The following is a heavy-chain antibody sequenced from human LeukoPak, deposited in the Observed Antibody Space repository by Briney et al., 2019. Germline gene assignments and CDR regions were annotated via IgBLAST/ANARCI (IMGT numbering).Heavy chain of an antibody. CDR2: IYYSAST. J-gene: IGHJ4*02. CDR1: GGSISSGDYY. D-gene: IGHD4-17*01. CDR3: ASYYGDYVYFDY. Sequence: TSQTLSLTCTVPGGSISSGDYYWSWIRQPPGKGLEWIGYIYYSASTYYNPSLKSRVTISVDTSKNQFSLKLSSVTAADTAVYYCASYYGDYVYFDYWGQGTLVTVSS. V-gene: IGHV4-30-4*01.